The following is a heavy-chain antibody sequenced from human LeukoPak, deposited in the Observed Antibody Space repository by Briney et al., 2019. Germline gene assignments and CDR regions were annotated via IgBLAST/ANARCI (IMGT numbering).Heavy chain of an antibody. Sequence: PGGSLRLSCAASGFTFSSYTMNWVRQAPGKGLEWVSSISSSNSYIYYADSVKGRFTISRDNAKNSLYLQMNSLRAEDTAVYYCARVAYCAGDCHHMDSWGQGTLVTVSS. CDR3: ARVAYCAGDCHHMDS. D-gene: IGHD2-21*02. V-gene: IGHV3-21*01. CDR2: ISSSNSYI. CDR1: GFTFSSYT. J-gene: IGHJ4*02.